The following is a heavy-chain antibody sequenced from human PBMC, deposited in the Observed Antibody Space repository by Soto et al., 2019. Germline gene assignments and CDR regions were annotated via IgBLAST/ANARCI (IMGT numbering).Heavy chain of an antibody. V-gene: IGHV3-48*01. CDR1: GFTFSSYS. CDR2: ISSSSSTI. CDR3: ARDRNYGLFDY. J-gene: IGHJ4*02. Sequence: PGGSLRLSCAASGFTFSSYSMNWVRQAPGKGLEWVSYISSSSSTIYYADSVKGRFTISRDNAKNSLHLQMNSLRAEDTAVYYFARDRNYGLFDYWGQGTLITVSS. D-gene: IGHD4-17*01.